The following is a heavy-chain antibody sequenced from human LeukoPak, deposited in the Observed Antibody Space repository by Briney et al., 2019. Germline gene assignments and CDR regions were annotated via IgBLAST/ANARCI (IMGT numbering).Heavy chain of an antibody. J-gene: IGHJ4*02. D-gene: IGHD1-1*01. V-gene: IGHV3-20*04. CDR3: ARPRPHDYYFDL. CDR1: GFTFDDYG. Sequence: GGSLRPSCAASGFTFDDYGMSWVRQAPGKGLEWVSGINWSGVNTGYADSVKGRFTISRDNAKSSLYLQMNNLRVEDTALYYCARPRPHDYYFDLWGQGTLVTVSS. CDR2: INWSGVNT.